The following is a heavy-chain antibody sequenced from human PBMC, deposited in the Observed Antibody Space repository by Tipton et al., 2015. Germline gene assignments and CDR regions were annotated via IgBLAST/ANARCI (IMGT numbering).Heavy chain of an antibody. V-gene: IGHV4-59*01. CDR1: GGSISSYY. Sequence: TLSLTCTVSGGSISSYYWNWIRQSPGKGLEWIGYIYSSATTSYSSALRSRVTISVDTSKNQFSLKLSSVTAADTAVYYCARDGGLGRYFDYWGQGTLVTVSS. J-gene: IGHJ4*02. D-gene: IGHD3-16*01. CDR2: IYSSATT. CDR3: ARDGGLGRYFDY.